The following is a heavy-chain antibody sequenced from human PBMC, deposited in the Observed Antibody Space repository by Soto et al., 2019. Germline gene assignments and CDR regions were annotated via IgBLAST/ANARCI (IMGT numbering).Heavy chain of an antibody. CDR1: GFTFSVAW. Sequence: GGSLRLSCAASGFTFSVAWLNWVRQAPRVGLEWVGRIKSKTDGGAIDYVAPVKDRFTISRDDSQDTLYLQMNSLRAEDTAVYYCAKDNDRGVINDFDYWGQGT. J-gene: IGHJ4*02. CDR3: AKDNDRGVINDFDY. D-gene: IGHD3-10*02. CDR2: IKSKTDGGAI. V-gene: IGHV3-15*01.